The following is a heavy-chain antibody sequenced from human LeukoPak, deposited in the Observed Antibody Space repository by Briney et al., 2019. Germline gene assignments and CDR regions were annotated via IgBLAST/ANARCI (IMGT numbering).Heavy chain of an antibody. Sequence: SETLSLTCAVYGGSFSGYYWSWIRQPPGKGLEWIGEINHSGSTNYNPSLKSRVTISVDTSKNQFSLKLSFVTAADTAVYYCARSGLGYCSGGSCYSIGRNWFDPWGQGTLVTVSS. CDR1: GGSFSGYY. CDR3: ARSGLGYCSGGSCYSIGRNWFDP. D-gene: IGHD2-15*01. J-gene: IGHJ5*02. CDR2: INHSGST. V-gene: IGHV4-34*01.